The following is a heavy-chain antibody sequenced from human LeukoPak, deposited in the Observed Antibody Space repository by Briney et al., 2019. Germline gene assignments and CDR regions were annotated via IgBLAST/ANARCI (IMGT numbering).Heavy chain of an antibody. CDR2: ISTSCSNI. CDR1: GFTFINYN. V-gene: IGHV3-21*01. CDR3: ARFLLGALYF. Sequence: GGPLRLSCAASGFTFINYNMNWVRQAPGKALEWVSYISTSCSNIYYTYSVKGRFPISKDNAKNPLYVQMISLRAEHTAVYYCARFLLGALYFWGQGTLVTVSS. J-gene: IGHJ1*01. D-gene: IGHD3-16*01.